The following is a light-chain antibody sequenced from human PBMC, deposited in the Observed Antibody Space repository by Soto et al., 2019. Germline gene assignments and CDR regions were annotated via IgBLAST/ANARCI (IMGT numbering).Light chain of an antibody. V-gene: IGKV3-20*01. J-gene: IGKJ1*01. CDR2: ATS. CDR3: HQYGSSQWT. Sequence: EIVLTQSPGTLSLSPGERATLSCRASQSVSSGYLAWYQQKPGQAPRLLIYATSSRATGIPARFGGSGSGTDFTLTISRLEPADFAVYYCHQYGSSQWTFGQGTKVEIK. CDR1: QSVSSGY.